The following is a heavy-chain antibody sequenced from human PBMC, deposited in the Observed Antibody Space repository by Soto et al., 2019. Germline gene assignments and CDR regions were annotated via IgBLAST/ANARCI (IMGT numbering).Heavy chain of an antibody. Sequence: GASVKVSCKASGGTFSSYAISWVRQAPGQGLEWMGGIIPIFGTANYAQKFQGRVTITADKSTSTAYMELSSLRSEDTAVYYCAREYYYDSSGYSTLDYWGQGTLVTVSS. CDR2: IIPIFGTA. CDR1: GGTFSSYA. J-gene: IGHJ4*02. CDR3: AREYYYDSSGYSTLDY. V-gene: IGHV1-69*06. D-gene: IGHD3-22*01.